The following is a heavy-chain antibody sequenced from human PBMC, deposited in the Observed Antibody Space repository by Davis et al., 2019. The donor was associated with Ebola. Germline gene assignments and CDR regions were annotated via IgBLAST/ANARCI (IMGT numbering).Heavy chain of an antibody. CDR2: ISGSGGST. CDR1: GFTFSSYA. CDR3: AKDHYAPKLLWFGEAISLAWFDP. J-gene: IGHJ5*02. V-gene: IGHV3-23*01. Sequence: GESLKISCAASGFTFSSYAMSWVRQAPGKGLEWVSAISGSGGSTYYADSVKGRFTISRDNSKNTLYLQMNSLRAEDTAVYYCAKDHYAPKLLWFGEAISLAWFDPWGQGTLVTVSS. D-gene: IGHD3-10*01.